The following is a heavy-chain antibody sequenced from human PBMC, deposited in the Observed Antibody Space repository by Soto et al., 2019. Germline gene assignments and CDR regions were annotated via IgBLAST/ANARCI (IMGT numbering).Heavy chain of an antibody. J-gene: IGHJ5*02. Sequence: GASVKVSCKASGYTFTSYAMHWVRQAPGQRLEWMGWINAGNGNTKYSQKFQGRVTITRDTSASTAYMELSSLRSEDTAVYYCARAPKAMNWFDPWGQGTLVTVSS. V-gene: IGHV1-3*01. CDR2: INAGNGNT. CDR3: ARAPKAMNWFDP. CDR1: GYTFTSYA.